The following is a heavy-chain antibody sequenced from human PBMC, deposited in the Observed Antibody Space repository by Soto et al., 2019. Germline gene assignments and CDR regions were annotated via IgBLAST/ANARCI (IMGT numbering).Heavy chain of an antibody. V-gene: IGHV3-48*03. D-gene: IGHD2-2*01. CDR1: RFTFSTYE. CDR2: ISSGGSTV. Sequence: EVQLVASGGALVQPGGSLRLSCVASRFTFSTYEMHWVRQAPGKGLEWVSYISSGGSTVYYADSVKGRFTISRDNTRNSLYLQMNSLRDEDTALYYCVRYCSTTLCNGVATRTFDYWGQGTLVTVSS. J-gene: IGHJ4*02. CDR3: VRYCSTTLCNGVATRTFDY.